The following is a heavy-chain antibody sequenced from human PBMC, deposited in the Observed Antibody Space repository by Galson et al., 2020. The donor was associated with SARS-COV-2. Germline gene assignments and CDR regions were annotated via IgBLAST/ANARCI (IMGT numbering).Heavy chain of an antibody. V-gene: IGHV4-31*03. D-gene: IGHD6-13*01. CDR2: IYYSGST. Sequence: ASETLSLTCTVSGGSISSGGYYWSWIRQHPGKGLEWIGYIYYSGSTYYNPSLKSRVTISVDTSKNQFSLKLSSVTAADTAVYYCAREGGSSSWYARPFDYWGQGTLVTVSS. J-gene: IGHJ4*02. CDR1: GGSISSGGYY. CDR3: AREGGSSSWYARPFDY.